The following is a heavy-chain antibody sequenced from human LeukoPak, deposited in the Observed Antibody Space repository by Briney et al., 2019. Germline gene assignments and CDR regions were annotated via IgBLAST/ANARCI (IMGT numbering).Heavy chain of an antibody. CDR2: IYYSGST. D-gene: IGHD2-2*01. J-gene: IGHJ4*02. V-gene: IGHV4-59*12. Sequence: PSETLSLTCTVSGGSISSYYWSWIRQPPGKGLEWIGYIYYSGSTNYNPSLKSRVTISVDTSKNQFSLKLSSVTAADTAVYYCARGSSYCSSTSCRSQDFDYWGQGTLVTVSS. CDR3: ARGSSYCSSTSCRSQDFDY. CDR1: GGSISSYY.